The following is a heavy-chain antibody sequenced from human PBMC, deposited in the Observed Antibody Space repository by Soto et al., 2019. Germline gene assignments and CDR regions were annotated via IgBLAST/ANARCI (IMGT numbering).Heavy chain of an antibody. J-gene: IGHJ4*02. CDR1: GYTFTGYY. Sequence: ASVKVSCKASGYTFTGYYIHWVRQAPGQGLEWMGEISPNSGGTKYAQKFQGRVTMTRDTSITTVYMDLSNLSPVDTAVYYCGKGRSGEVDVFYWGQGTLVTVSS. CDR3: GKGRSGEVDVFY. D-gene: IGHD3-16*01. V-gene: IGHV1-2*02. CDR2: ISPNSGGT.